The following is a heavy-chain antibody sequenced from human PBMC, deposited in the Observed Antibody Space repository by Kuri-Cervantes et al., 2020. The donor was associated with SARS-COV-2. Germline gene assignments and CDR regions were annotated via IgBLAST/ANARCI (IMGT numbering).Heavy chain of an antibody. D-gene: IGHD3-10*01. CDR3: ARDPLTHFYGSGSYPHY. Sequence: GESLKISCVGSGFSFGSYAMHWVRQAPGRGLEWVAIISYDGSNEYCADSVKGRFTISRDNTKSTLFLQMNRVRTEDTAVYYCARDPLTHFYGSGSYPHYWGRGVLVTVSS. CDR2: ISYDGSNE. CDR1: GFSFGSYA. V-gene: IGHV3-30-3*01. J-gene: IGHJ4*02.